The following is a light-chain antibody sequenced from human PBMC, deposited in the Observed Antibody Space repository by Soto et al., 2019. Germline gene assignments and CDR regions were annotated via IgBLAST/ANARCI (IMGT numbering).Light chain of an antibody. J-gene: IGLJ2*01. Sequence: QSVLTQPPSVSAAPGQKVTISCSGSSANIGDNYVSWYQHIPGTAPKLVIYDSDKRPSEIPDRFSGSKSGTSATLDITGLQTGDEADYYCGAWDGSLSVVLFGGGTKVTVL. V-gene: IGLV1-51*01. CDR1: SANIGDNY. CDR3: GAWDGSLSVVL. CDR2: DSD.